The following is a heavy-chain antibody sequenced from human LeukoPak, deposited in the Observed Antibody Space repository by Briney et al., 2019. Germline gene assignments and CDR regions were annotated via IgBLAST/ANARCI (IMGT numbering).Heavy chain of an antibody. J-gene: IGHJ5*01. CDR2: ITSTSDTI. CDR1: GFTFSDSS. D-gene: IGHD3-22*01. V-gene: IGHV3-48*01. Sequence: GGSLRLSCAASGFTFSDSSMNWVRQAPGEGLEWLSYITSTSDTIYYADSVKGRFTSSRDNAKNSVYLQMNSLRAEDTAVYYCARSSGYPFFDFWGQGTLVTVSS. CDR3: ARSSGYPFFDF.